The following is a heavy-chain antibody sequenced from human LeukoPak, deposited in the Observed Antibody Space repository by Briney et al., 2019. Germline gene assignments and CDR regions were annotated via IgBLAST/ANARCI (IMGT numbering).Heavy chain of an antibody. Sequence: SETLSLTCAVYGGSFSGYYWSWIRQPPGKGLEWIGEINHSGSTNYNPSLKSRVTISVDTSKNQFSLKLSSVTAADTAVYYCAGGGYDFWSGYDGAYYYYMDVWGKGTTVTVSS. CDR2: INHSGST. CDR1: GGSFSGYY. J-gene: IGHJ6*03. V-gene: IGHV4-34*01. D-gene: IGHD3-3*01. CDR3: AGGGYDFWSGYDGAYYYYMDV.